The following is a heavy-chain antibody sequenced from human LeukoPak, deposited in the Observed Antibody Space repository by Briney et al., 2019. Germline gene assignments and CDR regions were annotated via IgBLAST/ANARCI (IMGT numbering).Heavy chain of an antibody. V-gene: IGHV3-21*01. D-gene: IGHD3-22*01. CDR2: ISSSSSYI. J-gene: IGHJ4*02. CDR3: ARDLAFEGVYYYDGSGPSDY. Sequence: GGSLRLSCAASGFTFSSYSMNWVRQAPGKGLEWVSSISSSSSYIYYADSVKGRFTISRDNAKNSLYLQMNSLRAEDTAVYYCARDLAFEGVYYYDGSGPSDYWGQGTLVTVSS. CDR1: GFTFSSYS.